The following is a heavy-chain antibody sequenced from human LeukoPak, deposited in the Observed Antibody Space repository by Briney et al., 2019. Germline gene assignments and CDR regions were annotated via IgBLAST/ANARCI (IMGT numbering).Heavy chain of an antibody. CDR2: IKQDGSEK. CDR1: GSTFSSYW. V-gene: IGHV3-7*01. D-gene: IGHD3-22*01. J-gene: IGHJ4*02. Sequence: GGSLRLSCAASGSTFSSYWMSWVRQAPGKGLEWVANIKQDGSEKYYVDSVKGRFTISRDNAKNSLYLQMNSLRAEDTAVYYCASYNYYDSSGYYGRVYWGQGTLVTVSS. CDR3: ASYNYYDSSGYYGRVY.